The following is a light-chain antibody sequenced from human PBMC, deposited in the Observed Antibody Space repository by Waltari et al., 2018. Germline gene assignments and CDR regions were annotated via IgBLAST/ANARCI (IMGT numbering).Light chain of an antibody. CDR3: SSCTHSSVI. CDR1: SSDVGFYNY. Sequence: QSALTQPRSVSGSPGQSVTIPCPGSSSDVGFYNYVPWYQQHPGKAPKCIIYDVSERPSGGPARFSGSKSGNTASLTISGLQAEDEADYFCSSCTHSSVIFGGGAKLTVL. CDR2: DVS. V-gene: IGLV2-11*01. J-gene: IGLJ2*01.